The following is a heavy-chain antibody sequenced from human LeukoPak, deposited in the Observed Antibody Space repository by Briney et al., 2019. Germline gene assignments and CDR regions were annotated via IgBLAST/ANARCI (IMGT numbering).Heavy chain of an antibody. CDR3: GHGVRGVISPHYYYYYGMDV. Sequence: GASVKVSCKASGGTFSSYAISWVRQAPGQGLEWMGGIIPIFGTANYAQKFQGRVTITADESTSTAYMELSSLRSEDTAVYYCGHGVRGVISPHYYYYYGMDVWGQGTTVTVSS. J-gene: IGHJ6*02. V-gene: IGHV1-69*13. CDR1: GGTFSSYA. D-gene: IGHD3-10*01. CDR2: IIPIFGTA.